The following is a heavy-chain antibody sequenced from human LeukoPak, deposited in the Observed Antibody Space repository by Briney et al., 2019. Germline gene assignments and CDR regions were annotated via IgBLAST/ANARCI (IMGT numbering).Heavy chain of an antibody. J-gene: IGHJ4*02. CDR2: IYYSGST. V-gene: IGHV4-31*03. CDR3: ARDKRGYGADY. Sequence: PSETLSLTCTVSGGSISSGGYYWSWIRQHPGKGLEWIGYIYYSGSTYYNPSLKSRVIISVDTSKDQFSLKLIPVTAADTAVYYCARDKRGYGADYWGQGTLVTVSS. D-gene: IGHD5-18*01. CDR1: GGSISSGGYY.